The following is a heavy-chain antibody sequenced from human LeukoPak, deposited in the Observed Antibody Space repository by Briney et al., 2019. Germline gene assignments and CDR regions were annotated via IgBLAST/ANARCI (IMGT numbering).Heavy chain of an antibody. Sequence: GGSLRLSCAASGFNFRDAAMTWVRQAPGEGLEWVSLISFSGDNSSYADSVKGRFTISRDNSKNTLSLQMNSLRVEDTAIYYCAKDIQLSTWGLGTMVTVSS. CDR1: GFNFRDAA. D-gene: IGHD5-24*01. V-gene: IGHV3-23*01. CDR3: AKDIQLST. CDR2: ISFSGDNS. J-gene: IGHJ3*01.